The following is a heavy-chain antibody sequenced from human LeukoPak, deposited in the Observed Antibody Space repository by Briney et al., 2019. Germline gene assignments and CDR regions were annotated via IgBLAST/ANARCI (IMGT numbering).Heavy chain of an antibody. CDR1: GFTFSSYW. D-gene: IGHD4-17*01. CDR3: ARDPRGYGDYVGFDY. Sequence: GGSLRLSCAASGFTFSSYWMHWVRQAPGKGRVWVSRINSDGSSTSYADSVKGRFTISRDNAKNTLYLQMNSLRAEDTAVYYCARDPRGYGDYVGFDYWGQGTLVTVSS. CDR2: INSDGSST. V-gene: IGHV3-74*01. J-gene: IGHJ4*02.